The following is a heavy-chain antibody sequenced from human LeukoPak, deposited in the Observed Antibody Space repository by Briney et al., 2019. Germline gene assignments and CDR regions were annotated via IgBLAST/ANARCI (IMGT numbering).Heavy chain of an antibody. CDR1: GFTFSDHY. D-gene: IGHD2-2*01. J-gene: IGHJ3*02. Sequence: PGGSLRLSCAASGFTFSDHYMDWVRQAPGKGLEWVGRTRNKANSYTTEYAASAKGRFTISRADSENSLYLQMNSLKTEDAAVYYCARARYCSSTTCRGAFDIWGQGTMVTVSS. CDR3: ARARYCSSTTCRGAFDI. V-gene: IGHV3-72*01. CDR2: TRNKANSYTT.